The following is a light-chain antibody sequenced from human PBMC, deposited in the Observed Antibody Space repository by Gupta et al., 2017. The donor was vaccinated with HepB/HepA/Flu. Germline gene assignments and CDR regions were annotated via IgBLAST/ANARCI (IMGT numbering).Light chain of an antibody. V-gene: IGLV1-44*01. J-gene: IGLJ3*02. Sequence: SVLAQQHAASLTPGQRVTMSCSGTNSNVGSNTINWYQQVPGTAPKILIYSNTQRPSGVPDRFSGSKSGTSASLAISGLQAEDEADYYCATWDDTLNGPVFGGGTKLTVL. CDR2: SNT. CDR3: ATWDDTLNGPV. CDR1: NSNVGSNT.